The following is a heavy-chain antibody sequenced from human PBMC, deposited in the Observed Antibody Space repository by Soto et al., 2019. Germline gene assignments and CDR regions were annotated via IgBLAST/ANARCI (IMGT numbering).Heavy chain of an antibody. J-gene: IGHJ4*02. CDR3: AKGVIEYYERTGDWDY. D-gene: IGHD7-27*01. Sequence: QVQLVESGGGVVQPGGSLRLSCEASGFSFSRYGVHWVRQAPGKGLEWVGSISYDGNNKFYADSVKGRFTISRDNSKKTLYLQMNSLRAEDTAVYYCAKGVIEYYERTGDWDYWGQGTLVTVSS. CDR2: ISYDGNNK. CDR1: GFSFSRYG. V-gene: IGHV3-30*18.